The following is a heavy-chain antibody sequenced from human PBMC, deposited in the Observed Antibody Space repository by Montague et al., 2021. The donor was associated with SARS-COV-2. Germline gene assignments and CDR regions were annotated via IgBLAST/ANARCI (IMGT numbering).Heavy chain of an antibody. V-gene: IGHV4-34*01. CDR2: ISPTGST. CDR3: AGAPHEYYFDY. Sequence: SETLSLTCDVYGGSFSRYFWSWIRQPPGRGPELIGHISPTGSTRYNPSLDSRVTISLDTSKSRFSLELTSVTVADTSIYFCAGAPHEYYFDYWGQGTPVSVSS. J-gene: IGHJ4*02. D-gene: IGHD6-6*01. CDR1: GGSFSRYF.